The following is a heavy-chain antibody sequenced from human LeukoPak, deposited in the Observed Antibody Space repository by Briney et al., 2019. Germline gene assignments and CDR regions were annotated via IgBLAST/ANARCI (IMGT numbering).Heavy chain of an antibody. V-gene: IGHV3-23*01. CDR3: ASQVRLADYGMDV. D-gene: IGHD3-10*01. CDR1: GFTFSSYA. J-gene: IGHJ6*02. Sequence: GGSLRLSCAASGFTFSSYAMSWVRQAPGKGLEWVSAISGSGGSTYYADSVKGRFTISRDNSKNTLYLQMNSLRAEDTAVYYCASQVRLADYGMDVWGQGTTVTVSS. CDR2: ISGSGGST.